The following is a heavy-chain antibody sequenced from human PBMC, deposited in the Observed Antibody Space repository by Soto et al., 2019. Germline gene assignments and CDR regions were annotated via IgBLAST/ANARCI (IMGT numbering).Heavy chain of an antibody. V-gene: IGHV3-7*04. CDR2: IKADGSET. J-gene: IGHJ4*02. Sequence: GGSLRLSCSPSGFSLSTSWVNWLRQAPGGGLEWVGRIKADGSETYYVESVRGRFTISRDNAKTSAFLQINSLRAEDTAVYYCARGASWDFDYPDEGNQVTVSS. CDR3: ARGASWDFDY. D-gene: IGHD3-16*01. CDR1: GFSLSTSW.